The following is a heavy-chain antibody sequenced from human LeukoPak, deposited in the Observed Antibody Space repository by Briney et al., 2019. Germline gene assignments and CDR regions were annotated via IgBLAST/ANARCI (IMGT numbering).Heavy chain of an antibody. V-gene: IGHV3-23*01. CDR2: ISGSGGST. D-gene: IGHD5-18*01. CDR3: AKEISVIDTAMAVDY. Sequence: PGRSLRLSCAASGFTFSSYGMHWVRQAPGKGLEWVSGISGSGGSTYYADSVKGRFTISRDNSKNTLYLQMKSLRAEDTAVYYCAKEISVIDTAMAVDYWGQGTLVTVSS. J-gene: IGHJ4*02. CDR1: GFTFSSYG.